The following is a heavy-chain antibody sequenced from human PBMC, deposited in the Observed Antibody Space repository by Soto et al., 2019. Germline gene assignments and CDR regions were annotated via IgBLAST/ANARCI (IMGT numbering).Heavy chain of an antibody. J-gene: IGHJ4*02. V-gene: IGHV4-34*01. Sequence: SETLSLTCAVYGGSFSGYYWSWIRQPPGKGLEWIGEINHSGSTNYNPSLKSRVTISVDTSKNQFSLKLSSVTAADTAVYYCARVKYSGYDSFPFDYWGQGTLVTVSS. CDR3: ARVKYSGYDSFPFDY. CDR2: INHSGST. D-gene: IGHD5-12*01. CDR1: GGSFSGYY.